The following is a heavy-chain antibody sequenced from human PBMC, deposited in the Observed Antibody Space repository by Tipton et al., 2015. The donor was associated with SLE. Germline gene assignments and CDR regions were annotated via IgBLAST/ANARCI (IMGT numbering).Heavy chain of an antibody. Sequence: TLSLTCAVYGGSFSGYYWSWIRQSPGKGLEWIAEINHRGGTYYNPSLKSRVTISVDTSENQFSLNLNSVTAADTAVYFCARIIAGHGDAFDVWGQGTMVTVSS. CDR3: ARIIAGHGDAFDV. CDR2: INHRGGT. CDR1: GGSFSGYY. J-gene: IGHJ3*01. V-gene: IGHV4-34*01.